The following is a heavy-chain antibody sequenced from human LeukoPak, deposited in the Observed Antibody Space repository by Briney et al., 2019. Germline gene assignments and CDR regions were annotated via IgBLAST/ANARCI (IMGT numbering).Heavy chain of an antibody. Sequence: GGSLRPSCAASGFTFSSYGMSWVRQAPGKGLEWVSAISGSGGSTYYADSVKGRFTISRDNSKNTLYLQMNSLRAEDTAVYYCTKDGTLVATGLDYWGQGTLVTVSS. CDR2: ISGSGGST. V-gene: IGHV3-23*01. J-gene: IGHJ4*02. CDR1: GFTFSSYG. CDR3: TKDGTLVATGLDY. D-gene: IGHD5-12*01.